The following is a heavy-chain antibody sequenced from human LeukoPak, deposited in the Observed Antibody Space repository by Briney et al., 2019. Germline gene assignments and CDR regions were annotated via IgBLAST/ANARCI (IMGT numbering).Heavy chain of an antibody. CDR3: AKGLSSGYYYFDY. CDR2: ISWDGGST. J-gene: IGHJ4*02. CDR1: GFTFDDYA. V-gene: IGHV3-43D*03. D-gene: IGHD3-3*01. Sequence: GGSLRLSCAASGFTFDDYAMHWVRQAPGKGLEWVSLISWDGGSTYYADSVKGRFTIPRDNSKNSLYLQMNSLRAEDTALYYCAKGLSSGYYYFDYWGQGTLVTVSS.